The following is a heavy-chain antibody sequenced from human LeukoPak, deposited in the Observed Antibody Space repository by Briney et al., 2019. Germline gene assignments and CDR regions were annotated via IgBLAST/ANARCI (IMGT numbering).Heavy chain of an antibody. V-gene: IGHV1-18*01. CDR2: ISAYNGNT. CDR3: ARVLRYCSSTSCSHTHWFDP. Sequence: ASVKVSCKASGYTFTSYGISWVRQAPGQGLEWMGWISAYNGNTNYAQKLQGRVTMTTDTSTRTAYMELRSLRSDDTAVYYCARVLRYCSSTSCSHTHWFDPWGQGTLVTVSS. D-gene: IGHD2-2*01. CDR1: GYTFTSYG. J-gene: IGHJ5*02.